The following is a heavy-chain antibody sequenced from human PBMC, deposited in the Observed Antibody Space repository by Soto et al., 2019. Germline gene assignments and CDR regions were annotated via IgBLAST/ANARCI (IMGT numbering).Heavy chain of an antibody. CDR2: INAGNGNT. J-gene: IGHJ4*02. Sequence: ASVKVSCKASGYTFTSYAMHCVRQAPGQRLEWMGWINAGNGNTKYSQKFQGRGTITRDTSASTAYMELSSLRSEDTAVYYCARGITLPTPLDYWGPGTLVTVSS. CDR1: GYTFTSYA. V-gene: IGHV1-3*01. CDR3: ARGITLPTPLDY. D-gene: IGHD1-20*01.